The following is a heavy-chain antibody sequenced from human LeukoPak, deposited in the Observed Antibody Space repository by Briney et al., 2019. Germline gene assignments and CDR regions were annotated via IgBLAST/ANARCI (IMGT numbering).Heavy chain of an antibody. CDR1: GFTFSSYE. CDR3: ARENSYGPSADY. Sequence: SGGSLRLSCAASGFTFSSYEMNWVRQAPGKGLEWVSYISSSGSTIYYADSVKGRFTISRDNAKNSLYLQTNSLRAEDTALYYCARENSYGPSADYWGQGTLVTVSS. CDR2: ISSSGSTI. J-gene: IGHJ4*02. D-gene: IGHD5-18*01. V-gene: IGHV3-48*03.